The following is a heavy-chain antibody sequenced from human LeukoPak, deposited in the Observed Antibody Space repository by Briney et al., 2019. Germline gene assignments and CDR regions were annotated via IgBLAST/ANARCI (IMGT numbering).Heavy chain of an antibody. CDR2: IYYSGST. J-gene: IGHJ6*03. D-gene: IGHD5-18*01. CDR1: GGSISSYY. Sequence: PSETLSLTCTVSGGSISSYYWSWIRQPPGKGLEWIGYIYYSGSTNYNPSLKSRLTISVDTSKNQSSLKLSSVTAADTAVYYCARGGYSYGYRLYYYYYMDVWGKGTTVTVSS. CDR3: ARGGYSYGYRLYYYYYMDV. V-gene: IGHV4-59*01.